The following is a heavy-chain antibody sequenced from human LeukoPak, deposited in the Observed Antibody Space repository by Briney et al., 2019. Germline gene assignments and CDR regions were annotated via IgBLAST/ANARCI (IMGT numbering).Heavy chain of an antibody. Sequence: PGGSLRLSCAASGFTFSSYSMNWVRQAPGKGLEWVSSISSSSSYIYYADSVKGRFTISRDNAKNTLYLQMNSPRAEDTAVYYCARDNVLLWFGESHYFDYWGQGTLVTVSS. D-gene: IGHD3-10*01. J-gene: IGHJ4*02. CDR1: GFTFSSYS. CDR3: ARDNVLLWFGESHYFDY. V-gene: IGHV3-21*01. CDR2: ISSSSSYI.